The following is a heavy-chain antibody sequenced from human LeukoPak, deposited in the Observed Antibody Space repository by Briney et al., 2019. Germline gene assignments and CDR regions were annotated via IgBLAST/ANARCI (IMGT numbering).Heavy chain of an antibody. CDR2: IYYSGST. V-gene: IGHV4-59*01. Sequence: SETLSLTCTVSGGSISSYYWSWIRQPPGKGLEWIGYIYYSGSTYYNPSLKSRVTISVDTSKNQFSLKVRAVTAADTAVYYCARDVDPHFWGQGTLVTVSS. CDR1: GGSISSYY. J-gene: IGHJ1*01. D-gene: IGHD5-12*01. CDR3: ARDVDPHF.